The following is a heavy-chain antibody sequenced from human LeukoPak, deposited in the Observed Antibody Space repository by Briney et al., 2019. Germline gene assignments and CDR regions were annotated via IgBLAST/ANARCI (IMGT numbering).Heavy chain of an antibody. J-gene: IGHJ4*02. D-gene: IGHD3-10*01. V-gene: IGHV1-3*04. CDR3: ARGPFLFYGSGTFDY. CDR1: GYTFTSYA. CDR2: ISTGNGNT. Sequence: ASVKVSCKASGYTFTSYAMHWVRQAPGQRLEWMGWISTGNGNTKYSQKFQGRVTITRDTSASTAYMELISLTSEDTAVYYCARGPFLFYGSGTFDYWGQGTLVTVSS.